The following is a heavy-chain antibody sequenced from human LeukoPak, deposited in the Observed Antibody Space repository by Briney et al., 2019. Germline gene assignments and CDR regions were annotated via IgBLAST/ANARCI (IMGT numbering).Heavy chain of an antibody. D-gene: IGHD2-15*01. Sequence: SETLSLTCTVSGGSISSHYWSWIRQPPGKGLEWIGYIYYSGNTNYNPSLKSRVTISVDTSKNQFSLKLSSVTAADTAVYYCAGSGGSGVLFDYWGQGTLVTVSS. J-gene: IGHJ4*02. CDR1: GGSISSHY. CDR2: IYYSGNT. V-gene: IGHV4-59*11. CDR3: AGSGGSGVLFDY.